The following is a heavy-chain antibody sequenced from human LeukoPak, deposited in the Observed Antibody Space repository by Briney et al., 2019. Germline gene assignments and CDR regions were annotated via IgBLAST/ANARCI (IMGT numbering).Heavy chain of an antibody. CDR2: VSVEGIGR. D-gene: IGHD4-11*01. V-gene: IGHV3-30*09. J-gene: IGHJ4*02. CDR1: GFTFSSYT. CDR3: ATVTKVDFDY. Sequence: PGRSLRLSCAASGFTFSSYTFYWFRQAPGKGLEWVASVSVEGIGRYFPGSVEGRFAISRDDSKKSVFLRMSNVRPEDTALYFCATVTKVDFDYWGQGTLVTVSS.